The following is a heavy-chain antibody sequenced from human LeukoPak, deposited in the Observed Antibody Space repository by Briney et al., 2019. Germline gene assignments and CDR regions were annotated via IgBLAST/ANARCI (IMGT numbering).Heavy chain of an antibody. CDR1: GYTFTSYG. D-gene: IGHD1-26*01. Sequence: LRASVKVSCKASGYTFTSYGISWARQAPGQGLEWMGWISAYNGNTNYAQKLQGRVTMTTDTSTSTAYMELRSLRSDDTAVYYCARDPRASYYLPYNWFDPWGQGTLVTVSS. J-gene: IGHJ5*02. CDR3: ARDPRASYYLPYNWFDP. CDR2: ISAYNGNT. V-gene: IGHV1-18*01.